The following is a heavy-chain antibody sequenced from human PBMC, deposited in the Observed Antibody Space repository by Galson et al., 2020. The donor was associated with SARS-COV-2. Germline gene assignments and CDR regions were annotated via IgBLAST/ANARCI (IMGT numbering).Heavy chain of an antibody. CDR2: IYFDGKDK. D-gene: IGHD3-22*01. J-gene: IGHJ4*02. Sequence: GESLKISCKVSGLTFSSDGMHWVRQAPGKGLEWVAVIYFDGKDKYYADSVKGRFTISRDNSKNTLYLQMHSLRAEDMAVYYCARDPQKGGYWGHLDYWGQGTLVTVSS. CDR1: GLTFSSDG. V-gene: IGHV3-33*01. CDR3: ARDPQKGGYWGHLDY.